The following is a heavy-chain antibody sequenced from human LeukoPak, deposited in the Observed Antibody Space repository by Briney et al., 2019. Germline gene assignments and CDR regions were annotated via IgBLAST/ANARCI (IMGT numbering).Heavy chain of an antibody. CDR2: ISSAGDDT. Sequence: GGSLRLSCAASGFTFSTYAMSWVRQAPGKGLEWVSAISSAGDDTYYADSVKGRFTISRDSSKNTLYLQMNTLRAEDTAIYYCAEDRRGQWPYNFDYRGQGTLVTVSS. CDR3: AEDRRGQWPYNFDY. V-gene: IGHV3-23*01. J-gene: IGHJ4*02. D-gene: IGHD6-19*01. CDR1: GFTFSTYA.